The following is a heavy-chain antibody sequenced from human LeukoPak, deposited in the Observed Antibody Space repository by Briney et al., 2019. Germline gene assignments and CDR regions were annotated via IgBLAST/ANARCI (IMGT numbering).Heavy chain of an antibody. V-gene: IGHV3-30*02. D-gene: IGHD3-10*01. CDR1: GFTFSSYS. CDR2: IRYDGSNK. CDR3: AKDLGRGVKYYFDY. Sequence: GGSLRLSCAASGFTFSSYSMNWVRQAPGKGLEWVAFIRYDGSNKYYADSVKGRFTISRENSKNTLYLQMNSLRAEDTAVYYCAKDLGRGVKYYFDYWGQGTLVTVSS. J-gene: IGHJ4*02.